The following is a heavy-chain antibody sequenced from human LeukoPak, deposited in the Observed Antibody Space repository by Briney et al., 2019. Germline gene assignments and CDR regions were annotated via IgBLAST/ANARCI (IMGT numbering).Heavy chain of an antibody. Sequence: SETLSLTCTVSGGSIRGYYWSWIRQPPGKGLEWIGYVSYSGSTNYNPSLKSRVTISLDTSKNQFSLKVNSVTAADTAVYYCARAYGDYPFDYWGQGTLVTVSS. CDR1: GGSIRGYY. V-gene: IGHV4-59*01. CDR3: ARAYGDYPFDY. J-gene: IGHJ4*02. D-gene: IGHD4-17*01. CDR2: VSYSGST.